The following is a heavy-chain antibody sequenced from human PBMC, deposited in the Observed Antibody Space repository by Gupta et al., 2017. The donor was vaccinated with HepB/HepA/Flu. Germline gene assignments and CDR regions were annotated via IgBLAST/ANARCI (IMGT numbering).Heavy chain of an antibody. CDR1: GGSISSGGYY. Sequence: QVQLQESGPGLVKPSQTLSLTCTVSGGSISSGGYYWSWTRQHPGKGLEWIGYIYYSGSTYYNPSLKSRVTISVDTSKNQFSLKLSSVTAADTAVYYCARDRITIFGVVIEPYMDVWGKGTTVTVSS. J-gene: IGHJ6*03. CDR2: IYYSGST. V-gene: IGHV4-31*03. CDR3: ARDRITIFGVVIEPYMDV. D-gene: IGHD3-3*01.